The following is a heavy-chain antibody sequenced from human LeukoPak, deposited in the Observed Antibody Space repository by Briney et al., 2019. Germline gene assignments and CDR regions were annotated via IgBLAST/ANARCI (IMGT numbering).Heavy chain of an antibody. CDR1: GFTFSSYS. CDR2: ISSSSAHI. CDR3: ARDIGGSYTAIDY. V-gene: IGHV3-21*01. J-gene: IGHJ4*02. Sequence: PGGSLRLSCAASGFTFSSYSMNWVRQAPGKELEWVSFISSSSAHINYADSVKGRFTISRDNPRNSLYLQMNSLRAEDTAVYYCARDIGGSYTAIDYWGQGTLVTVSS. D-gene: IGHD1-26*01.